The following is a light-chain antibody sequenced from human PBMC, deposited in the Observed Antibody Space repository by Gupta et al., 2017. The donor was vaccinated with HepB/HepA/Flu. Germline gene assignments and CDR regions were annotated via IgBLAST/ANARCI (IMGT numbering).Light chain of an antibody. V-gene: IGLV1-47*01. Sequence: SVPTQPPTASGPPGPRGTIPCSGSSSKIGSNYVYWYQQLPGSAPKLLMYWNNHRPSAVPDRFSGANCGTSAALTITGLQAEEVADYYCAAGDASMNGWVFGGGTKLTVL. CDR3: AAGDASMNGWV. CDR2: WNN. J-gene: IGLJ3*02. CDR1: SSKIGSNY.